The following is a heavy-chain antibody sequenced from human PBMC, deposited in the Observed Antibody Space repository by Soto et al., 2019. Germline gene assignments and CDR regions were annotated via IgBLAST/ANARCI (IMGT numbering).Heavy chain of an antibody. V-gene: IGHV4-61*01. D-gene: IGHD3-10*01. Sequence: ETLSLTCAVSGASVSSKSTIDTPYWSGLLQTRGKQLEWIGYASYGDTTNSNPSLGSRRTISVDASKNHLILQLNSVTDADTAVYYCARLSRGPLYYFDYWGQGALVTVSS. J-gene: IGHJ4*02. CDR3: ARLSRGPLYYFDY. CDR1: GASVSSKSTIDTPY. CDR2: ASYGDTT.